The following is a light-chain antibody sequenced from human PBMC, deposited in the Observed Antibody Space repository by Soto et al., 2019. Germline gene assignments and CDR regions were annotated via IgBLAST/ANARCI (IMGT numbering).Light chain of an antibody. V-gene: IGKV3-20*01. CDR1: QSFISSY. CDR3: QQYGTSIT. Sequence: EIVLTQSPGTLSLSPGERATLSCRASQSFISSYLAWYQQKPGQAPRLLIYGASSRATGIPDRFSGSGSGTDFTLTISRLEPEDFAVYYCQQYGTSITFGQGTRLEI. CDR2: GAS. J-gene: IGKJ5*01.